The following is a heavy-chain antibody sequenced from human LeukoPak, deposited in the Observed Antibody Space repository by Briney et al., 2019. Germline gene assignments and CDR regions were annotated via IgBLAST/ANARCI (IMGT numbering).Heavy chain of an antibody. J-gene: IGHJ4*02. D-gene: IGHD1-26*01. CDR2: IFYSGNT. CDR3: ARLAAISGSDYPDD. V-gene: IGHV4-59*08. CDR1: GVSISSYY. Sequence: PSETLSLTCTVSGVSISSYYWSWIRQPPGKGLEWIGYIFYSGNTIYNPSLKSRVTISVDTSKNHFSLRLRSVTAADTAVYYRARLAAISGSDYPDDWGQGTLVTVSS.